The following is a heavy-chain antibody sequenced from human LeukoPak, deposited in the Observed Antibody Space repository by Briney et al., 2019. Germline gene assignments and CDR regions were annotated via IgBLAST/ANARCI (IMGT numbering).Heavy chain of an antibody. V-gene: IGHV1-69*01. J-gene: IGHJ6*02. CDR2: ITPIFGTA. Sequence: GASVKVSCTASGGTFSSYAISWVRQAPGQGLEWMGGITPIFGTANYAQKFQGRVTITADESTSTAYMELSSLRSEDTAVYYCAREDTVPPDWLKYYYYGMDVWGQGTTVTVS. CDR3: AREDTVPPDWLKYYYYGMDV. CDR1: GGTFSSYA. D-gene: IGHD2-8*01.